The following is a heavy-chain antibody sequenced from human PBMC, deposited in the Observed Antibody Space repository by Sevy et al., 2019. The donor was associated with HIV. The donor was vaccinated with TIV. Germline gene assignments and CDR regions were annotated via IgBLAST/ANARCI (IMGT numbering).Heavy chain of an antibody. CDR2: ISWNSASI. V-gene: IGHV3-9*01. D-gene: IGHD2-8*01. CDR3: ARDRHDGYCTNGVCFNFDN. Sequence: GGSLRLSCAASGFTFDDYAMHWVRQAPGKGLEWVSGISWNSASIDYADSVKGRFTISRDNAKRSLYLQMKSLRAEDTALYYCARDRHDGYCTNGVCFNFDNWGQGTLVTVSS. J-gene: IGHJ4*01. CDR1: GFTFDDYA.